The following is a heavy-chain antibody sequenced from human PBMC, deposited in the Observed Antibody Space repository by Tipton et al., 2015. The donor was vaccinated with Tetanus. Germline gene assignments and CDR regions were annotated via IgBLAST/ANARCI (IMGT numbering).Heavy chain of an antibody. CDR2: LSYSGRT. CDR3: ARLREIVSRSGWDFDY. J-gene: IGHJ4*02. V-gene: IGHV4-39*02. Sequence: TLSLTCIVSGGSMSTSGHYGAWVRQSPGQGLEWIGSLSYSGRTYYNPSLKSRVTMSVDTSKKVFSVRLRSVTAADTAVYYCARLREIVSRSGWDFDYWGQGILVTVSS. CDR1: GGSMSTSGHY. D-gene: IGHD5/OR15-5a*01.